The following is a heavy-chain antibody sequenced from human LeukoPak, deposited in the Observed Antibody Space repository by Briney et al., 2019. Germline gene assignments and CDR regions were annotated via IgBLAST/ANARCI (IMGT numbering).Heavy chain of an antibody. CDR1: GFTFSSYA. J-gene: IGHJ4*02. D-gene: IGHD3-10*01. CDR2: ISSSGGGT. CDR3: AKALVRGVISYFDY. Sequence: PGGSLRLSCAASGFTFSSYAMSWVRQAPGKGLEWVLTISSSGGGTYYADSVKGRFTISRDNSKNSLYLQMNSLRAEDTAVYYCAKALVRGVISYFDYWGQGTLVTVSS. V-gene: IGHV3-23*01.